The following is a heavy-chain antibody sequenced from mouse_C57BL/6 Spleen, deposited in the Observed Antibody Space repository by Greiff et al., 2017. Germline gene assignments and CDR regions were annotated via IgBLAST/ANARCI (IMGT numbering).Heavy chain of an antibody. CDR1: GFSLTSYG. CDR2: IWGDGST. CDR3: AKLIYDGYPAWFAY. D-gene: IGHD2-3*01. J-gene: IGHJ3*01. Sequence: QVQLKESGPGLVAPSQSLSITCTVSGFSLTSYGVSWVRQPPGKGLEWLGVIWGDGSTNYHSALISRLGISKDNSKSQVFLKLNSLHTDDTATYYGAKLIYDGYPAWFAYWGQGTLVTVSA. V-gene: IGHV2-3*01.